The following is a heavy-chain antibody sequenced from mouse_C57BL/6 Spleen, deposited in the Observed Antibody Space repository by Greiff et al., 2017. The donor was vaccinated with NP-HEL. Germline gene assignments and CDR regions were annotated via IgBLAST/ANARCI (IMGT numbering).Heavy chain of an antibody. CDR2: INPNNGGT. CDR1: GYTFTDYN. CDR3: ARRGNYCGSNYYLDY. V-gene: IGHV1-18*01. D-gene: IGHD1-1*01. J-gene: IGHJ4*01. Sequence: EVQLQQSGPELVKPGASVKISCKASGYTFTDYNMDWVKQSHGKSLEWIGDINPNNGGTIYNQKFKGKATLTVDKSSSTAYMQLRSLTSEDSAVYYGARRGNYCGSNYYLDYWGQGTSVTVSS.